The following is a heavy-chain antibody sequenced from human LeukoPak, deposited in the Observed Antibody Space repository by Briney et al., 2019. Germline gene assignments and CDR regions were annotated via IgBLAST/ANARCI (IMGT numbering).Heavy chain of an antibody. CDR3: ARHNQLLGYDSSGYYS. CDR1: GGSISSSNW. CDR2: IYHSGST. Sequence: PSETLSLTCAVSGGSISSSNWWSWVRQPPGKGLEWIGEIYHSGSTNYNPSLKSRVTISVDTSKNQFSLKLSSVTAADTAVYYCARHNQLLGYDSSGYYSGGQGTLVTVSS. D-gene: IGHD3-22*01. J-gene: IGHJ4*02. V-gene: IGHV4-4*02.